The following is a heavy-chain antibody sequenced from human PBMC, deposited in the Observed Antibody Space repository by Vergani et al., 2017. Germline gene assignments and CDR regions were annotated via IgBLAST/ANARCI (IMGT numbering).Heavy chain of an antibody. CDR1: GGSISSSNW. V-gene: IGHV4-4*02. D-gene: IGHD3-3*01. CDR3: ARRIFGVVIEMWYGMDV. CDR2: IYHSGST. J-gene: IGHJ6*02. Sequence: QVQLQESGPGLVKPSGTLSLTCAVSGGSISSSNWWSWVRQPPGKGLEWIGEIYHSGSTNYNPSLKSRVTISVDKSKNQFSLKLSSVPAADTAVYYCARRIFGVVIEMWYGMDVWGQGTTVTVSS.